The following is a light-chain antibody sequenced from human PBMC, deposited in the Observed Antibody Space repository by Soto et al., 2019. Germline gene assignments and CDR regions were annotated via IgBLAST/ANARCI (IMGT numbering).Light chain of an antibody. J-gene: IGKJ1*01. V-gene: IGKV3-20*01. CDR1: QSVSSTY. CDR2: GAS. Sequence: EIVLTQSPGTLSLSPGERATLSCRASQSVSSTYLAWYQQKPGQAPRLLIYGASSRATGIPGRFSGSGSGTDFTLTINRLEPEDFAVYYCQQYSSSPRTFGQGTKVDIK. CDR3: QQYSSSPRT.